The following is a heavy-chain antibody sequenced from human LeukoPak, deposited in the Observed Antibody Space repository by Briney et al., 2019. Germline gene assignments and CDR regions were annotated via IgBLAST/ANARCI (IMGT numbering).Heavy chain of an antibody. V-gene: IGHV1-18*01. Sequence: ASVKVSCKASGYTFTSYGISWVRQAPGQGLEWMGWISAYNGNTNYAQKLQGRVTMTTDTSTSTAYMELRSLRSDDTAVYYCAREPTYYYDSSGQLDYRGQGTLVTVSS. CDR2: ISAYNGNT. CDR3: AREPTYYYDSSGQLDY. D-gene: IGHD3-22*01. J-gene: IGHJ4*02. CDR1: GYTFTSYG.